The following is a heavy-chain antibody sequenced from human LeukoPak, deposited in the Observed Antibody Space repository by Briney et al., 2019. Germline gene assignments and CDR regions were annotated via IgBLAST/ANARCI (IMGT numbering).Heavy chain of an antibody. Sequence: GESLQIPCKGSGYSFISNCIGWLGQMPGKGLVWMGIVFPGDSDTRYSPPLQRQVTSSADKSISNAYLQWSSLKAADTAMYYCARRGHFDILTGHYLPFDYWGQGTLVTVSS. J-gene: IGHJ4*02. CDR1: GYSFISNC. V-gene: IGHV5-51*01. CDR2: VFPGDSDT. D-gene: IGHD3-9*01. CDR3: ARRGHFDILTGHYLPFDY.